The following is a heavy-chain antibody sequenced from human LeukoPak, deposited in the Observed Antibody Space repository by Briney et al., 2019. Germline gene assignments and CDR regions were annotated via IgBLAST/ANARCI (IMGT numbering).Heavy chain of an antibody. CDR3: ATDAIASADDWGY. CDR2: IYYSGGT. CDR1: GGSISSSRYY. V-gene: IGHV4-39*02. J-gene: IGHJ4*02. D-gene: IGHD6-13*01. Sequence: SSETLSLTWTVSGGSISSSRYYWGWIRQPPGKGLEWIGTIYYSGGTYYNPSLKSRVTISVDTSKKQFSLKLSSVTAADTAVYYCATDAIASADDWGYWGQGTLVTVSS.